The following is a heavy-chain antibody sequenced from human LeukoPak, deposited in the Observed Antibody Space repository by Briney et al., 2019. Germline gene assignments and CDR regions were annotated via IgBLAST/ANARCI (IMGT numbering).Heavy chain of an antibody. CDR2: INPSSGGT. Sequence: ASVKVSCKASGYTFTGYYMHWVRQAPGQGLEWMGRINPSSGGTNYAQKFQGRVTMTRDTSISTAYMELSRLRSDDTAVYYCAKNYGSGSQYYFDYWGQGTLVTVSS. V-gene: IGHV1-2*06. D-gene: IGHD3-10*01. CDR3: AKNYGSGSQYYFDY. J-gene: IGHJ4*02. CDR1: GYTFTGYY.